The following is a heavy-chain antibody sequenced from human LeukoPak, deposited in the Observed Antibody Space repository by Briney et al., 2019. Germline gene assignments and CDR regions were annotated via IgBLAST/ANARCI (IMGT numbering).Heavy chain of an antibody. V-gene: IGHV3-7*01. Sequence: GESLKISCAASGFTFSSYWMSWVRQAPGKGLEWVANIKQDGSEKYYVDSVKGRFTISRDNAKNSLYLQMNSLRAEDTAVYYCAGGGFYYYDSSGYYGFDPWGQGTLVTVSS. D-gene: IGHD3-22*01. CDR3: AGGGFYYYDSSGYYGFDP. CDR1: GFTFSSYW. CDR2: IKQDGSEK. J-gene: IGHJ5*02.